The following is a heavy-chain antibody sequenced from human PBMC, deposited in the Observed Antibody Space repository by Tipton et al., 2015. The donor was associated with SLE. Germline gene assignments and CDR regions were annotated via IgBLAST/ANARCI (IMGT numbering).Heavy chain of an antibody. CDR2: IWYDGSNH. V-gene: IGHV3-33*01. CDR3: ATVRGNSWPNWYAEH. Sequence: SLRLSCAASGFNFRNYGMYWIRQVPGKGLEWVAIIWYDGSNHYYADSVRGRFTISRDNFKNMLYLEINSLRVDDTAVYYCATVRGNSWPNWYAEHWGRGTLVIVSS. CDR1: GFNFRNYG. D-gene: IGHD4-11*01. J-gene: IGHJ2*01.